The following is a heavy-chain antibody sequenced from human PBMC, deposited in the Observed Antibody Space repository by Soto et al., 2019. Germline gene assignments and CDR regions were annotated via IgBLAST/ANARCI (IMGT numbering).Heavy chain of an antibody. CDR2: ISANGQGI. CDR3: AKDRNYPRDQFHY. J-gene: IGHJ4*02. V-gene: IGHV3-23*01. D-gene: IGHD1-7*01. CDR1: GFTFSTYA. Sequence: LRLSFAASGFTFSTYALSWVRQAPGKGLEWVSAISANGQGIYYADSVRGRFTISRDNSKNTIFLHMDSLRAEDTAVYYCAKDRNYPRDQFHYWGQGTLVTVS.